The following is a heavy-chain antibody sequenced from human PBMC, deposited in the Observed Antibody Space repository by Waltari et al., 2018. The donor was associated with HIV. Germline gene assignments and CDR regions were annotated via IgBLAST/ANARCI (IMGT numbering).Heavy chain of an antibody. CDR1: GYTFTNYW. CDR2: IYPFDSDT. Sequence: EVQLVQSGAAVRKSGGSLKISCKASGYTFTNYWIAWVRQMSGEGLEWVGIIYPFDSDTRYNPSFEGQSTISVDKSLATAYLEWNNLNASDAAIYYCARLFYYDTTGYINNAFDIWGQGTEVSVS. D-gene: IGHD3-22*01. V-gene: IGHV5-51*03. J-gene: IGHJ3*02. CDR3: ARLFYYDTTGYINNAFDI.